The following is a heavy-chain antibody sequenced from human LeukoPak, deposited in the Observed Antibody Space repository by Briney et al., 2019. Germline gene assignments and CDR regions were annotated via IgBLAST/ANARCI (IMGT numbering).Heavy chain of an antibody. V-gene: IGHV3-30*02. Sequence: PGGSLRLSCAASGFTFSSYGMHWVRQAPGKGLEWVAFIRYDGSKKDYADSVKGRFTISRDNSKNTLYLQMNSLRAGDTAVYYCAKDIRWGVAGSNYFDYWGQGTLVTVSS. CDR2: IRYDGSKK. CDR1: GFTFSSYG. J-gene: IGHJ4*02. D-gene: IGHD6-19*01. CDR3: AKDIRWGVAGSNYFDY.